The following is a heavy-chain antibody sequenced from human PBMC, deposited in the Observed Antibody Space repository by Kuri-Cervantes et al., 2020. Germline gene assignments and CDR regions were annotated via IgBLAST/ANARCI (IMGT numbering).Heavy chain of an antibody. CDR1: GYTFINYD. Sequence: ASVKVSCKTSGYTFINYDISWVRQAPGQGLEWMGWIAPYNGDTNYAEKFQGRVTMTTDTSTSTVFMELRSLRSDDTAVYYCARWTGEIDSSYFDYWGQGTLVTVSS. D-gene: IGHD3/OR15-3a*01. CDR2: IAPYNGDT. CDR3: ARWTGEIDSSYFDY. V-gene: IGHV1-18*01. J-gene: IGHJ4*02.